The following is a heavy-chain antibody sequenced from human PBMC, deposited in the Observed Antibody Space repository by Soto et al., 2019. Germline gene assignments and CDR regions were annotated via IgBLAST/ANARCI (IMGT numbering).Heavy chain of an antibody. CDR2: ISSFSSYT. Sequence: GGSLRLSCAASGFTLSNYYMHWVRQAPGKGPEWVSSISSFSSYTFYADSVKGRFAISRDNAKDSLYLQMNSLRAEDTAVYYCARERGYCSSTSCPGWFDPWGQGTLVTVSS. CDR1: GFTLSNYY. J-gene: IGHJ5*02. D-gene: IGHD2-2*01. CDR3: ARERGYCSSTSCPGWFDP. V-gene: IGHV3-21*01.